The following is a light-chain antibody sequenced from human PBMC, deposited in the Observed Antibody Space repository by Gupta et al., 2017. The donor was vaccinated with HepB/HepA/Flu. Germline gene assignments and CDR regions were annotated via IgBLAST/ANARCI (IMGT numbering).Light chain of an antibody. V-gene: IGLV1-44*01. J-gene: IGLJ2*01. Sequence: QSVLPQPPSVSGPPGHRVIISCSGSSSSIGSNTVNWYKQLPGTAPKLLIYSDNRRPSGVPDRFSGSKSGNSASLTISGLKAEDEADYYCGSWADRQNSLFGGGTKLTVL. CDR2: SDN. CDR1: SSSIGSNT. CDR3: GSWADRQNSL.